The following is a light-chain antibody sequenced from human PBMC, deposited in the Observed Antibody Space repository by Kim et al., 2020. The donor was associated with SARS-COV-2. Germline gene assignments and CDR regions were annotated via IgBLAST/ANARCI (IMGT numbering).Light chain of an antibody. Sequence: EIVLTQSPGTLSLSPGERATLSCRASQSVSSNYLAWYQQKLGQAPRLLIYGASSRATGIPDRFSGSGCGTDFTLTISRLEPEDFAVYYCQQYVNSPYTFGQGTRLEI. J-gene: IGKJ2*01. CDR2: GAS. CDR3: QQYVNSPYT. CDR1: QSVSSNY. V-gene: IGKV3-20*01.